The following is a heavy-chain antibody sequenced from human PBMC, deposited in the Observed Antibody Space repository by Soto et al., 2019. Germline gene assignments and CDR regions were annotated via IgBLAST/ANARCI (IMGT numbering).Heavy chain of an antibody. D-gene: IGHD1-26*01. Sequence: VPTLVNPTQTLTLTCTFSGFSLSTSGMCVSWIRQPPGKALEWLALIDWDDDKYYSTSLKTRLTISKDTSKNQVVLTMTNMDPVDTATYYCARILERWGSPGYYFDYWGQGTLVTVSS. CDR1: GFSLSTSGMC. J-gene: IGHJ4*02. CDR3: ARILERWGSPGYYFDY. CDR2: IDWDDDK. V-gene: IGHV2-70*01.